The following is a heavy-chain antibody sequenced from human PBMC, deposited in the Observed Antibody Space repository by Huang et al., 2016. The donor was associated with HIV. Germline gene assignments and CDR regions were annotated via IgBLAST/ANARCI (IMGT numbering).Heavy chain of an antibody. V-gene: IGHV1-69*01. CDR3: ARGRTRSSLYDSYYGLDV. CDR2: SIPSVGTA. Sequence: QVQLVQSGAEVKKPGSSVKVSCKASGGTFSTYAISWVRQAPGQGLEWMGGSIPSVGTANNAQKFQGTVTITADEFTSTAYMELSSLRSEDTALYYCARGRTRSSLYDSYYGLDVWGQGTTVTVSS. CDR1: GGTFSTYA. D-gene: IGHD6-6*01. J-gene: IGHJ6*02.